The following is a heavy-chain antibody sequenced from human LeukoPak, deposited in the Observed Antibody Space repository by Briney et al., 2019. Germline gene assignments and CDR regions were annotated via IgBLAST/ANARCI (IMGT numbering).Heavy chain of an antibody. Sequence: GGSLRLSCAASGFTFSSYEMNWVRQAPGKGLEWVSGIRGNGDTTYYADSVKGRFTISRDNSENMLYLQMNSLRAEDAAVYYCAKAWTGYNVGSWGQGTLVTVSS. CDR1: GFTFSSYE. CDR2: IRGNGDTT. J-gene: IGHJ4*02. CDR3: AKAWTGYNVGS. V-gene: IGHV3-23*01. D-gene: IGHD5-24*01.